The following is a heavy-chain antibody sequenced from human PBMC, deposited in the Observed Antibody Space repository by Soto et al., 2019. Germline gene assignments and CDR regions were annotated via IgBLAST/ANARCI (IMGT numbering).Heavy chain of an antibody. CDR2: IYTSGST. Sequence: SETLSLTCTVSGGSISSYYWRWIRQPAGKGLEWTGRIYTSGSTNYNPSLKRRVTMSVDTSKNQFSLKLSSVTAADTAVYYCARGKGYGNPIDAFDIWGQGTMVTVSS. CDR1: GGSISSYY. J-gene: IGHJ3*02. D-gene: IGHD1-1*01. CDR3: ARGKGYGNPIDAFDI. V-gene: IGHV4-4*07.